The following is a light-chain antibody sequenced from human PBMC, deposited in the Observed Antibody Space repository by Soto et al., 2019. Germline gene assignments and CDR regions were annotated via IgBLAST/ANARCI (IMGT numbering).Light chain of an antibody. Sequence: EIVMTQSPGTLSVSPGERATLSCRASQSVSSNFAWYQQKPGQSPRLLIHGASTRATGLPARFSGSGSGTDFTLTISSLQSEDFAVYYCQQYNNWPPTFGQGTKVEFK. V-gene: IGKV3-15*01. J-gene: IGKJ1*01. CDR1: QSVSSN. CDR3: QQYNNWPPT. CDR2: GAS.